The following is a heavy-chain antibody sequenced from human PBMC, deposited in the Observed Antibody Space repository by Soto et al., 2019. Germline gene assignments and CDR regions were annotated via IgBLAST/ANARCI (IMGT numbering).Heavy chain of an antibody. CDR1: GYSFTSYW. CDR3: ARPAAADNYYYGMDV. Sequence: GESLKISCKGSGYSFTSYWIGCVRQMPGKGLECMGIIYPGDSDTRYSPSFQGQVTISADKSISTAYLQWSSLKASDTAMYYCARPAAADNYYYGMDVWGQGTTVTVSS. D-gene: IGHD6-13*01. CDR2: IYPGDSDT. J-gene: IGHJ6*02. V-gene: IGHV5-51*01.